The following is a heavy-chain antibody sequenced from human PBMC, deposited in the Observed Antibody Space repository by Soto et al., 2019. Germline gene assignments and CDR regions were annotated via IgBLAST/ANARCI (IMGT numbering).Heavy chain of an antibody. Sequence: QVHLVQSGAEVNKPGASVKVSCKGSGYAFTTYGITWVRQAPGQGLEWMGWISAQNGNTNYAQKLQGRVTVTRDTSTSTAYMELRSLRSDATAVYYCARGRYGDYWGQGALVTVSS. CDR1: GYAFTTYG. CDR2: ISAQNGNT. J-gene: IGHJ4*02. CDR3: ARGRYGDY. D-gene: IGHD1-1*01. V-gene: IGHV1-18*01.